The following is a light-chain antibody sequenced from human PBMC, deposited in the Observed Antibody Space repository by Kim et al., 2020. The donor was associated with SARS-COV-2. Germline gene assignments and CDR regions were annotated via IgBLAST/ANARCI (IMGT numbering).Light chain of an antibody. Sequence: TGRSTRNEDTRRIFYASWSKQTPGQAPLLVIYGKNNRPSGIPDRFSCSISGNTASLTITGAQAEDEADYYCNSRDSSGNHVVFGGGTQLTVL. J-gene: IGLJ2*01. CDR3: NSRDSSGNHVV. V-gene: IGLV3-19*01. CDR1: TRRIFY. CDR2: GKN.